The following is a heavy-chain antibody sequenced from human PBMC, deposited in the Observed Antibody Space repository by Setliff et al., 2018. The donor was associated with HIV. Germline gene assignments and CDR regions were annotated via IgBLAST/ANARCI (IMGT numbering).Heavy chain of an antibody. D-gene: IGHD2-15*01. CDR2: IHPSGGST. V-gene: IGHV1-46*01. CDR3: AGVRYCSGGSCYGGEYWFDP. Sequence: GASVKVSCKASGYTFTSYYIHWVRQAPGQGLEWMGVIHPSGGSTSYAQSFQDRVTMTRDTSTSTVYMELSSLRSEDTAVYYCAGVRYCSGGSCYGGEYWFDPWGQGTLVTVSS. CDR1: GYTFTSYY. J-gene: IGHJ5*02.